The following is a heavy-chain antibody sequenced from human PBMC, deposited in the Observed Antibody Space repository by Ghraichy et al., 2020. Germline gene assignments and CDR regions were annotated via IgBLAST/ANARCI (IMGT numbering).Heavy chain of an antibody. CDR2: IYYSGST. CDR1: GGSIRSSSYY. J-gene: IGHJ5*02. Sequence: SETLSLTCTVSGGSIRSSSYYWGWIRQPPGKGLEWIGSIYYSGSTYYNPSLKSRVTISVDTSKKQFSLKLSSVTAAEMAVYYCARHGYYDLSSGSYPNWFDPWGQGALVSVSS. D-gene: IGHD3-3*01. V-gene: IGHV4-39*01. CDR3: ARHGYYDLSSGSYPNWFDP.